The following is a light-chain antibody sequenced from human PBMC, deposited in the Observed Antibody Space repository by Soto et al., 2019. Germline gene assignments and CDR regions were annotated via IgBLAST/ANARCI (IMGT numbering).Light chain of an antibody. CDR1: ESVSSY. CDR2: DAS. V-gene: IGKV3-11*01. Sequence: EIVMTQSPATLSVSPGEGVTLSCRASESVSSYLAWYQQKPGQAPRPLIYDASNRATGIPARFSGSGSGTDFTLTISSLEPEDFAVYYCQQRSNWPLFTFGPGTKVDIK. J-gene: IGKJ3*01. CDR3: QQRSNWPLFT.